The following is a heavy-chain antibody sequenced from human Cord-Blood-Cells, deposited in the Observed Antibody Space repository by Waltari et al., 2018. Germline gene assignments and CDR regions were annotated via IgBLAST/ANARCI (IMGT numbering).Heavy chain of an antibody. CDR1: GYTLTELS. D-gene: IGHD2-2*01. Sequence: QVQLVQSGAEVKKPGASVKVSCKVSGYTLTELSMHWVRQAPGKGLEWMGRFDPEDGETIYAQKCQGRVTMTEDTSTDTAYMELSSLRSEDTAVYYCATSRYCSSTSCYAFDIWGQGTMVTVSS. V-gene: IGHV1-24*01. CDR3: ATSRYCSSTSCYAFDI. J-gene: IGHJ3*02. CDR2: FDPEDGET.